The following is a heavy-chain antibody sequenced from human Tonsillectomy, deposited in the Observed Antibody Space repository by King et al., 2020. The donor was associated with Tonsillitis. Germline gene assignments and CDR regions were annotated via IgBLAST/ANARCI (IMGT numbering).Heavy chain of an antibody. CDR3: ARETIFDGESMSSFYL. CDR1: GYTFSGCY. D-gene: IGHD6-6*01. V-gene: IGHV1-2*02. CDR2: INPHNGLT. Sequence: VQLVESGTEVKRPGASVKVSCQASGYTFSGCYIHWVRQAPGQGLEWMGWINPHNGLTKYAQKFQDRVTMTRDTSADTANMELTRLGSDDTAVYYCARETIFDGESMSSFYLWGQGTLVTGS. J-gene: IGHJ5*02.